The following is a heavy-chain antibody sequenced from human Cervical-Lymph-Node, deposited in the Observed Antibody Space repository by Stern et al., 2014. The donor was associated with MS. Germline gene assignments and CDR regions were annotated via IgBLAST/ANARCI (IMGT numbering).Heavy chain of an antibody. CDR1: GFTFDSYA. CDR3: AKLLELFFRNPFDY. V-gene: IGHV3-23*04. Sequence: EVQLEESGGGLVQPGGSLRLSCAASGFTFDSYAMTWVRQAPGKGLEWVSGISGRGGSTYYTDSVKGRFTISRDNSKNTLFLQMSSLRAEDTAIYYCAKLLELFFRNPFDYWGQGTLVTVSS. J-gene: IGHJ4*02. CDR2: ISGRGGST. D-gene: IGHD1-7*01.